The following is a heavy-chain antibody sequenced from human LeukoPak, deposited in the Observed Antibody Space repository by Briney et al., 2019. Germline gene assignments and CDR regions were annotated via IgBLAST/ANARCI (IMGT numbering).Heavy chain of an antibody. CDR1: GDSFSSNSAA. V-gene: IGHV6-1*01. D-gene: IGHD6-13*01. Sequence: SQTLSLTCAISGDSFSSNSAAWNWIRQSPSRGLEWLGRTYYRSKWYNDYAVSVKSRITINPDTSKNQFSLQLNSVTPEDTAVYYCARDQEAAGTGYYYYYGMDVWGQGTTVTVSS. CDR3: ARDQEAAGTGYYYYYGMDV. J-gene: IGHJ6*02. CDR2: TYYRSKWYN.